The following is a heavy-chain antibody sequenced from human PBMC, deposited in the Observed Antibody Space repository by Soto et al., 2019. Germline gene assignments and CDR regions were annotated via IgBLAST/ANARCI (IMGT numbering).Heavy chain of an antibody. CDR2: LNPNSGNP. D-gene: IGHD2-21*02. CDR3: ARGPDCGGDSYPSDWYFDL. V-gene: IGHV1-8*01. J-gene: IGHJ2*01. CDR1: GYTFTSYD. Sequence: QVQLVQSGAEVKKPGASVKVSCKASGYTFTSYDINWVRQATGQGLEWMGWLNPNSGNPGYAQKFQGRVTMTRNTSISTAYMELSSLRSEDTAVYYCARGPDCGGDSYPSDWYFDLWGRGTLVTVSS.